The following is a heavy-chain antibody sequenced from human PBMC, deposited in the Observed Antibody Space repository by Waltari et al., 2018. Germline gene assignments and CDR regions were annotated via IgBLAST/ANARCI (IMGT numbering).Heavy chain of an antibody. D-gene: IGHD3-3*01. Sequence: QITLKESGHTLVKPTQTLTLTCTFSGFSLSTSGVGVGWISQPPGKALEWLALIYWNDDKRYSPVPKSRLTITKDTSKNQVVLTMTNMDPVDTTTYYCAHISLTYYDFWSGYFYFDYWGQGTLVTVSS. CDR1: GFSLSTSGVG. V-gene: IGHV2-5*01. J-gene: IGHJ4*02. CDR2: IYWNDDK. CDR3: AHISLTYYDFWSGYFYFDY.